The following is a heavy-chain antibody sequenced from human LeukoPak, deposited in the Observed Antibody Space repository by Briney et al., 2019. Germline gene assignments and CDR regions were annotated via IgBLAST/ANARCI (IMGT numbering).Heavy chain of an antibody. CDR2: INPKSGGT. CDR3: AREEYGFDP. V-gene: IGHV1-2*02. J-gene: IGHJ5*02. D-gene: IGHD2-2*01. Sequence: ASVKVSCKASGYTFTGYYMHWVRQAPGQGLEWVGWINPKSGGTSYAQKFQGRVTMTRDTSIHTAYMELSRLRSDDTAVYYCAREEYGFDPWGQGTLVTVSS. CDR1: GYTFTGYY.